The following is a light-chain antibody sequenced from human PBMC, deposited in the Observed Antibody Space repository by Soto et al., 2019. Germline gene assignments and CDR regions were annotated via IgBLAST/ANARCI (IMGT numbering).Light chain of an antibody. Sequence: EIVLTQSPGTLSLSPGERATLSCRASQSVSSSYLAWYQQKPGQAPRLLIYDASSRATGIPDRFSGSGSGTDFTLTIGSLEPEDFAVYYCQQYGSSPRTFGQGTKVEIK. J-gene: IGKJ1*01. CDR2: DAS. CDR1: QSVSSSY. CDR3: QQYGSSPRT. V-gene: IGKV3-20*01.